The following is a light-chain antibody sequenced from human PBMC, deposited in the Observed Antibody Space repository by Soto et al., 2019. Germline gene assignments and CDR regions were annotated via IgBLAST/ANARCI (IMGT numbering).Light chain of an antibody. V-gene: IGLV2-14*03. CDR2: DIR. CDR1: SSGVGGYKY. Sequence: QSALTQPASVSGSPGQSITISCTGTSSGVGGYKYVSWYQQHPGKAPKLMIYDIRNRPSGVSNRFSGSKSGNTASLTISGLQAEDEADYYCSSYTISSTRVFGTGTKVTVL. CDR3: SSYTISSTRV. J-gene: IGLJ1*01.